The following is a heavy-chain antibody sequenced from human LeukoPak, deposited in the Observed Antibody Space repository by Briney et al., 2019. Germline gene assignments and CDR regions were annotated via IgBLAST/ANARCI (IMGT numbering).Heavy chain of an antibody. CDR2: IYYSGSSGST. D-gene: IGHD3-16*01. CDR3: ARGARDYAY. V-gene: IGHV4-59*11. J-gene: IGHJ4*02. CDR1: GGSISSHY. Sequence: KPSETLSLTCTVSGGSISSHYWSWIRQPPGKGLEWIGYIYYSGSSGSTNYNPSLKSRVTISEDTSKNQFSLKLSSVTAADTAIYYCARGARDYAYWGQGTLVSVSS.